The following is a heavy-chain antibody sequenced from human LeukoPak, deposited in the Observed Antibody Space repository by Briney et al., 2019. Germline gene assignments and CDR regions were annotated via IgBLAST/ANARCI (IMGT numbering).Heavy chain of an antibody. CDR1: GFTFSSYG. J-gene: IGHJ4*02. CDR3: AKDRGEYSYGYVA. D-gene: IGHD5-18*01. V-gene: IGHV3-30*02. Sequence: PGGSLRLSCAASGFTFSSYGVHWVRQAPGKGLEWVAFIRYDGSNKYYADSVKGRFTISRDNSKNTLYPQMNSLRAEDTAVYYCAKDRGEYSYGYVAWGQGTLVTVSS. CDR2: IRYDGSNK.